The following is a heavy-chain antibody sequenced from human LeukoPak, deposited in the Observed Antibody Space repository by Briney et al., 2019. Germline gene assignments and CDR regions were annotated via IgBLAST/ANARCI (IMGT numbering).Heavy chain of an antibody. CDR1: GGSISSYY. CDR3: ARDKRSYGSGSSDLYNWFDP. J-gene: IGHJ5*02. V-gene: IGHV4-4*07. Sequence: PSETLSLTFTVSGGSISSYYWSWIRQPAGKGLEWIGRIYTSGSTNYNPSLKSRVTMSVDTSKNQFSLKLSSVTAADTAVYYCARDKRSYGSGSSDLYNWFDPWGQGTLVTVSS. D-gene: IGHD3-10*01. CDR2: IYTSGST.